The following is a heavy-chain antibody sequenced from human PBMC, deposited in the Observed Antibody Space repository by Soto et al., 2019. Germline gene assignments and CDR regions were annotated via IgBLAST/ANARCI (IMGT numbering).Heavy chain of an antibody. D-gene: IGHD3-3*01. Sequence: SETLSLTCTVSGGSISSYYWSWIRQPPGKGLEWIGYIYYSRSTNYNPSLQSRVTISVDTSKNQFSLKLSSVTAADTAVYYCARGVYYDFWSGYYTPYYYYGMDVWGQGTTVTVSS. CDR1: GGSISSYY. V-gene: IGHV4-59*01. CDR2: IYYSRST. J-gene: IGHJ6*02. CDR3: ARGVYYDFWSGYYTPYYYYGMDV.